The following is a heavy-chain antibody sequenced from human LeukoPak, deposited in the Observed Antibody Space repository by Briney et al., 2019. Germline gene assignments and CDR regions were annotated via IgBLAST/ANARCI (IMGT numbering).Heavy chain of an antibody. D-gene: IGHD4-23*01. J-gene: IGHJ4*02. CDR2: IYYSGST. Sequence: PSETLSLPCTVSGGSISSYYWSWIRPPPGKGLAWIGYIYYSGSTNYNPSLKSRVTISLDTSKNQISLKLSSVTAADAAVYYCARHTTVVPPHYFDYWGQGTLVTVSS. CDR3: ARHTTVVPPHYFDY. CDR1: GGSISSYY. V-gene: IGHV4-59*08.